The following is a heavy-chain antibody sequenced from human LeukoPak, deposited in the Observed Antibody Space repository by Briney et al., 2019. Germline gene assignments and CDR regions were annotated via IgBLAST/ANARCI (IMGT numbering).Heavy chain of an antibody. V-gene: IGHV6-1*01. J-gene: IGHJ5*02. CDR3: AKEKVLATVGTVGFDP. Sequence: SQTLSLTCAISGDSVSSNSATWNWIRQSPSRGLEWLGRTYYRSKWYNIYAVSVKSRITINPDTSKNQFSLQLNSVTPEDTAVYYCAKEKVLATVGTVGFDPWGQGTLVTVSS. CDR2: TYYRSKWYN. D-gene: IGHD6-13*01. CDR1: GDSVSSNSAT.